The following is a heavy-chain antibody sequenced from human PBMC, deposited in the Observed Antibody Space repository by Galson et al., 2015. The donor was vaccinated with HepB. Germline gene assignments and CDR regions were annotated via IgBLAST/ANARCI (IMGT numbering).Heavy chain of an antibody. D-gene: IGHD4/OR15-4a*01. CDR2: ISYDGVNK. V-gene: IGHV3-30-3*01. CDR3: ARGTTDYDFGYYYGMDV. J-gene: IGHJ6*02. Sequence: SLRLSCAASGFTLNNHTMHWVRQAPGNGREWVSMISYDGVNKYFVGSVKGRFTISRDNSKNTLYLQMNSLRTEDTAVYYCARGTTDYDFGYYYGMDVWGPGTTVTVSS. CDR1: GFTLNNHT.